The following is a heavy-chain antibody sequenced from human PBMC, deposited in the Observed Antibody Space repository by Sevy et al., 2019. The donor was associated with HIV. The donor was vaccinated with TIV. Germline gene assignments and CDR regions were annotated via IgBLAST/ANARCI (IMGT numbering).Heavy chain of an antibody. J-gene: IGHJ4*02. CDR3: AAGTGTSDFDY. V-gene: IGHV3-15*01. Sequence: GGSLRLSCAASGFTFSEAWMSWVRHAPGKGLEWVGRIKSKTDAATRDFAAPVRGRFSISRDDSANTVYLVMNNLKPEDTGVYYCAAGTGTSDFDYWGQGTLVTVSS. CDR2: IKSKTDAATR. D-gene: IGHD1-7*01. CDR1: GFTFSEAW.